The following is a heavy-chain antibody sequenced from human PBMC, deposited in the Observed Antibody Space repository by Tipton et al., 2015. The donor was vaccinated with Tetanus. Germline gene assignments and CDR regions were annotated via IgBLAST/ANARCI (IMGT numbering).Heavy chain of an antibody. CDR3: ARDRAYSSGWSTQNDY. CDR1: GYTFIGHY. CDR2: INPNSGDA. V-gene: IGHV1-2*02. Sequence: QLVQSGAEVKKPGASVKVSCKASGYTFIGHYMHWVRQAPGQGLEWMGWINPNSGDADFAQMFQGRVTMTRDTSISTAYLELSRLTSDDTAVYYCARDRAYSSGWSTQNDYWGQGTLVTVSS. J-gene: IGHJ4*02. D-gene: IGHD6-19*01.